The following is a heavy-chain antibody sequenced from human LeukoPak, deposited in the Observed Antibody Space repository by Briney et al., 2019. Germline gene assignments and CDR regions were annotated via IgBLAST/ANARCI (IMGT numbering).Heavy chain of an antibody. Sequence: SETLSLTCTVSGGSISSGDYYWSWIRQPPGKGLEWVGYIYYSGSTSYNPSLKSRLTISVDTSKNQFSVKLNSVTAADTAVYYCARGPNYVWGSYRYFDYWGQGVLVTVSS. CDR1: GGSISSGDYY. J-gene: IGHJ4*02. CDR3: ARGPNYVWGSYRYFDY. V-gene: IGHV4-30-4*01. D-gene: IGHD3-16*02. CDR2: IYYSGST.